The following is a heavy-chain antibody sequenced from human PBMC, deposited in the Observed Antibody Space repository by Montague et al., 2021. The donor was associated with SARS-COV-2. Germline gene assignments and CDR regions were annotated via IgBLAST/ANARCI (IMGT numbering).Heavy chain of an antibody. CDR3: ARMSVRGVIFDY. J-gene: IGHJ4*02. D-gene: IGHD3-10*01. V-gene: IGHV2-70*11. CDR2: IDWDDDK. CDR1: GFSLSTSGMC. Sequence: PALVKPTQTLTLTCTFSGFSLSTSGMCVSWIRQPPGKALEWLARIDWDDDKYYSTSLKTRLTISKDTSKNQVVLTMTNMDPVDTAMYYCARMSVRGVIFDYWGQGTLVTVSS.